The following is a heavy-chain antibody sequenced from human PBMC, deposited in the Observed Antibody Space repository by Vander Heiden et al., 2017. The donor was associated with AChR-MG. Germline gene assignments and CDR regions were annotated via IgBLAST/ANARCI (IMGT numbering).Heavy chain of an antibody. CDR3: ASLEVPAAMPVGSDY. J-gene: IGHJ4*02. Sequence: EVQLVESGGGLVQPGGSLRLSCEASVFTFSSYEMNWVRQAPGKGLEWVSYISSSGSTIYYADSVKGRFTISRDNAKNSLYLQMNSLRAEDTAVYYCASLEVPAAMPVGSDYWGQGTLVTVSS. D-gene: IGHD2-2*01. CDR1: VFTFSSYE. V-gene: IGHV3-48*03. CDR2: ISSSGSTI.